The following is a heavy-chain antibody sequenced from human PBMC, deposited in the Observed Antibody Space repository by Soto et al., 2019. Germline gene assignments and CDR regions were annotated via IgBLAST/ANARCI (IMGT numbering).Heavy chain of an antibody. V-gene: IGHV1-2*04. CDR1: GYTFTGYD. Sequence: TSVKVSCKASGYTFTGYDMHWVRQAPGQGLEWMGWINPNSGGTNYAQKFQGWVTMTRDTSISTAYMELSRLRSDDTAVYYCARGGSLWFGELSAYYYGMDVWGQGTTVTVSS. CDR3: ARGGSLWFGELSAYYYGMDV. J-gene: IGHJ6*02. CDR2: INPNSGGT. D-gene: IGHD3-10*01.